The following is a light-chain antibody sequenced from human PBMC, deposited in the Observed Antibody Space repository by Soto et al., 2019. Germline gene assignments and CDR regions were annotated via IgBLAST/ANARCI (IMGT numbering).Light chain of an antibody. J-gene: IGLJ1*01. CDR1: SSDVGAYTL. V-gene: IGLV2-14*01. Sequence: QSALTQPASVSGSPGQSITISCTGTSSDVGAYTLVSWYQHHPDKAPQLMISEVSNRPSGVSDRFSGSKSGNTASLTISGLQAEDEADYYCASLTTTNFVFGTGTKVTVL. CDR2: EVS. CDR3: ASLTTTNFV.